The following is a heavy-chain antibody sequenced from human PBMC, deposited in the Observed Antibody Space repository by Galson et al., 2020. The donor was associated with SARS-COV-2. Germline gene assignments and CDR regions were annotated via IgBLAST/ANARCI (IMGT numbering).Heavy chain of an antibody. Sequence: ASVKVSCKASGYTFTSYDINWVRQATGQGLEWMGWMNPNSGNTGYAQKFQGRVTMTRNTSISTAYMELSSLRSEDTAVYYCARGGLSITIVYYYYYMEDGGKGTTVTVSS. CDR2: MNPNSGNT. J-gene: IGHJ6*03. V-gene: IGHV1-8*01. D-gene: IGHD3-3*01. CDR3: ARGGLSITIVYYYYYMED. CDR1: GYTFTSYD.